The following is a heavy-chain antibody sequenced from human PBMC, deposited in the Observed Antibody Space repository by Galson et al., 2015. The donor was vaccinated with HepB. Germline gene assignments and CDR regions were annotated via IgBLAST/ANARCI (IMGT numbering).Heavy chain of an antibody. Sequence: SLRLSCAASGFTFSSYAMHWVRQAPGKGLDYVSAISSNGGSTYYANSVKGRFTISRDNSKNTLYLQMASLRAEDMAVYYCAGTHDYGDYYYGMDVWGQGTTVTVSS. CDR3: AGTHDYGDYYYGMDV. D-gene: IGHD4-17*01. J-gene: IGHJ6*02. CDR1: GFTFSSYA. V-gene: IGHV3-64*01. CDR2: ISSNGGST.